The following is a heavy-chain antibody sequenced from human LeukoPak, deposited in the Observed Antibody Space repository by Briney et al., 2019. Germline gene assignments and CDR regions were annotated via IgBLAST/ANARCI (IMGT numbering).Heavy chain of an antibody. J-gene: IGHJ4*02. V-gene: IGHV4-39*07. CDR1: GGSISSSSYY. Sequence: SETLSLTCTVSGGSISSSSYYGGWIRQPPGKGREWIGIIFDSGSTYYNPSLKSRVTISVDTSKNQFSLKLSSVTAADTAVYYCARDYGSGSYRVGFDYWGQGTLVTVSS. CDR3: ARDYGSGSYRVGFDY. CDR2: IFDSGST. D-gene: IGHD3-10*01.